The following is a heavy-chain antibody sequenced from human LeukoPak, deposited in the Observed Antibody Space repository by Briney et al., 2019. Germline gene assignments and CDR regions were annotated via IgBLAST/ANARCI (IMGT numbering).Heavy chain of an antibody. V-gene: IGHV4-59*08. Sequence: SETLSLTCTVSGGSISSYYWSWIRQPPGKGLEWIGYIYYSGSTNYNPSLKSRVTISVDTSKNQFSLKLSSVTAADTAVYYCARHVISSSWQNDAFDIWGQGTMVTVSS. J-gene: IGHJ3*02. CDR2: IYYSGST. D-gene: IGHD6-13*01. CDR3: ARHVISSSWQNDAFDI. CDR1: GGSISSYY.